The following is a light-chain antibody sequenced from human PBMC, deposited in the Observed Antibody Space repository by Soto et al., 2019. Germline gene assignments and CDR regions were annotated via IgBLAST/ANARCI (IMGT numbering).Light chain of an antibody. CDR3: QQYYSYPRT. Sequence: IQMTQSPSSFSASTGDRFTITWRSSQGISSYLAWYQQKPGKAPKLLIYAASTLQSGVPSRFSGSGSGTDFTLTISCLQSEDFATYYCQQYYSYPRTFGQGTKVDI. CDR1: QGISSY. CDR2: AAS. V-gene: IGKV1-8*01. J-gene: IGKJ1*01.